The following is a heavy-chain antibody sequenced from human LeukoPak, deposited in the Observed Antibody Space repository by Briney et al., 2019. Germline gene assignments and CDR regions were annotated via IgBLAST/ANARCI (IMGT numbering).Heavy chain of an antibody. Sequence: PGGSLRLSCAASGFTFSSYSMNWVRQAPGGGLEWVSSISSSSSYIYYADSVKGRFTISRDNAKNSLYLQMNSLRAEDTAVYYCARSFLSIAAAATDYWGQGTLVTVSS. V-gene: IGHV3-21*01. D-gene: IGHD6-13*01. CDR2: ISSSSSYI. CDR3: ARSFLSIAAAATDY. CDR1: GFTFSSYS. J-gene: IGHJ4*02.